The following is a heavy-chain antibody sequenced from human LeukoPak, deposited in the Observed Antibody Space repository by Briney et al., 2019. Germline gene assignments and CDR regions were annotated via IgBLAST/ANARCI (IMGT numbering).Heavy chain of an antibody. CDR2: INSDGSSR. Sequence: PGGSLRLSCAASGFTFSSYWMHWVRQAPGKGLVWVSRINSDGSSRSYADSVKGRFTICRDNAKNTLYLQMNSLRAEDTAVYYCARDLGGDRTFDYWGQGTLVTVSS. V-gene: IGHV3-74*01. CDR1: GFTFSSYW. CDR3: ARDLGGDRTFDY. J-gene: IGHJ4*02. D-gene: IGHD2-21*02.